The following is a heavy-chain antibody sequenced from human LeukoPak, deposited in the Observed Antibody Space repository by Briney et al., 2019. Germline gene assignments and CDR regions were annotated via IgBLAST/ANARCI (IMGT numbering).Heavy chain of an antibody. Sequence: SGGSLRLSCVASGFTFDDHGMSWVRQVPGKGLEWVSGIRNGGSTGYADSVKGRFTISRDNAKNSLYLQMSSLRAADTAVYYCARDKEQGFDYWGQGTLVTVSS. J-gene: IGHJ4*02. CDR2: IRNGGST. CDR3: ARDKEQGFDY. CDR1: GFTFDDHG. D-gene: IGHD6-13*01. V-gene: IGHV3-20*04.